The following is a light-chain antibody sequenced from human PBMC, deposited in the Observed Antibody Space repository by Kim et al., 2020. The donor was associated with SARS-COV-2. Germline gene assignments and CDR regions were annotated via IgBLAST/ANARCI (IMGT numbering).Light chain of an antibody. V-gene: IGLV1-40*01. CDR2: GNI. CDR3: QSYDISLNTYV. Sequence: RVTIAGTGNSSNIGANNEVHWYQQLPGPAPKVLIYGNINRPSGVPDRFSGSKSGTSASLAITGLQADDEGDYYCQSYDISLNTYVFGTGTKVTVL. CDR1: SSNIGANNE. J-gene: IGLJ1*01.